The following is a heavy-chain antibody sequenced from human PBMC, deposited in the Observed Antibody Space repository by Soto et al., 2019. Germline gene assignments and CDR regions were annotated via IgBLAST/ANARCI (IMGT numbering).Heavy chain of an antibody. CDR2: ISSSSSYI. CDR1: GFTFSSYS. Sequence: GGSLRLSCAASGFTFSSYSMNWVRQAPGKGLEWVSSISSSSSYIHYADSVKGRFTISRDNAKNSLYLQMNSLRAEDTAVYYCARSLPEWSNHMDVWGQGTTVTVSS. D-gene: IGHD3-3*01. V-gene: IGHV3-21*01. CDR3: ARSLPEWSNHMDV. J-gene: IGHJ6*02.